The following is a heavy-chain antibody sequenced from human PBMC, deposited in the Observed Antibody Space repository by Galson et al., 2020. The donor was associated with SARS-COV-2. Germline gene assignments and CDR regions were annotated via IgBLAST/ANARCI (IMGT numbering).Heavy chain of an antibody. Sequence: SEPLSLTCTVSGGSISSGDYYWSWIRQPPGKGLEWIGYIYYSGSTYYNPSLKSRVTISVDTSKNQFSLKLSSVTAADTAVYYCARGALTGYYIGYYFDYWGQGTLVTVSS. J-gene: IGHJ4*02. CDR2: IYYSGST. V-gene: IGHV4-30-4*01. CDR1: GGSISSGDYY. CDR3: ARGALTGYYIGYYFDY. D-gene: IGHD3-9*01.